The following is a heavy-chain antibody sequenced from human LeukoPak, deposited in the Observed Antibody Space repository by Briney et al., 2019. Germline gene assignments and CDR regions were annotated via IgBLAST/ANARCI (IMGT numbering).Heavy chain of an antibody. J-gene: IGHJ3*02. CDR3: ARNHIVVVTDAFDI. CDR2: IYYTGST. Sequence: SETLSLTCTVSGGSMSNSSYYWGWIRQPPGKGLEWIGSIYYTGSTYYNPSLKSRVTISVDTSKNQFSLKLSSVTAADTAVYYCARNHIVVVTDAFDIWGQGTMVTVSS. CDR1: GGSMSNSSYY. V-gene: IGHV4-39*07. D-gene: IGHD2-21*02.